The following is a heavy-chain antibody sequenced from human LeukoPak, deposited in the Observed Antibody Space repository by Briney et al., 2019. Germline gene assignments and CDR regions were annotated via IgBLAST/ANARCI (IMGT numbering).Heavy chain of an antibody. CDR3: ARGVDYVWGNYYYYMDV. J-gene: IGHJ6*03. CDR1: GGSISSSNYY. Sequence: SETLSLTCIVSGGSISSSNYYWGWIRQSPGKGLEWIGSIYSRGSTYYNPSLKSRVTISVDTSKNQFSLKLSSVTAADTAVYYCARGVDYVWGNYYYYMDVWGKGTTVTVSS. CDR2: IYSRGST. D-gene: IGHD3-16*01. V-gene: IGHV4-39*07.